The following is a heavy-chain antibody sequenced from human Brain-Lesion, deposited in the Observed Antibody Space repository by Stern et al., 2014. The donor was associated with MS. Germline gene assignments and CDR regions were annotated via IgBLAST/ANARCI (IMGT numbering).Heavy chain of an antibody. V-gene: IGHV1-8*01. CDR1: GYTFSSYD. J-gene: IGHJ4*02. CDR3: ARAVRNQLLSEY. CDR2: MNPYSGNT. D-gene: IGHD2-2*01. Sequence: VHLVESGAEVKKPVASVNVSCKASGYTFSSYDITWVPQASGHGLEWMGWMNPYSGNTGYAQKFKGRVSMTSDPSISTVYMELTSLTSDDTAVYFCARAVRNQLLSEYWGQGTLVTVSS.